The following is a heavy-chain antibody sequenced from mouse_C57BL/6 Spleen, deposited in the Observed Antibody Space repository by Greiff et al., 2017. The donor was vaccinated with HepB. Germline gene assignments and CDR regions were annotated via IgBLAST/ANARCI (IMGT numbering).Heavy chain of an antibody. Sequence: VQLQQSGAELVKPGASVKISCKASGYAFSSYWMNWVKQRPGKGLEWIGQIYPGDGDTNYNGKFKGKATLTADKSSSTAYMQLSSLTPEDSAVYFCARTTVVADWYFDVWGTGTTVTASS. CDR3: ARTTVVADWYFDV. CDR2: IYPGDGDT. V-gene: IGHV1-80*01. CDR1: GYAFSSYW. D-gene: IGHD1-1*01. J-gene: IGHJ1*03.